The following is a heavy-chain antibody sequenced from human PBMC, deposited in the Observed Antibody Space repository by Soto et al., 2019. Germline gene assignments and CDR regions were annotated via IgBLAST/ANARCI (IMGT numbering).Heavy chain of an antibody. CDR3: SRDLGS. J-gene: IGHJ5*02. CDR1: GFTFSDHH. CDR2: TRNKANSYTT. V-gene: IGHV3-72*01. Sequence: EVHLVESGGGLVQPGGSLRLSCAASGFTFSDHHMDWVRQAPGKGLEWVGRTRNKANSYTTEYAASVKGRFTISRDDSKNSLYLQMNSVKTEDTAVYYCSRDLGSWGQGTLVTVSS.